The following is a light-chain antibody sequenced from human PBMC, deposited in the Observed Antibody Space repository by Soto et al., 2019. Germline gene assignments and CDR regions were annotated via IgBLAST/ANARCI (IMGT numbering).Light chain of an antibody. J-gene: IGLJ1*01. Sequence: QSALTQPRSVSGSPGQSVTISCTGTSSDIGAYNYVSWYQQHPGKAPKLMIYTATNRPSGVPDRFSGSKSDNTASLTISGLQADDEADYYCCSYAGSSSYVFGTGTKLTVL. CDR2: TAT. CDR3: CSYAGSSSYV. CDR1: SSDIGAYNY. V-gene: IGLV2-11*01.